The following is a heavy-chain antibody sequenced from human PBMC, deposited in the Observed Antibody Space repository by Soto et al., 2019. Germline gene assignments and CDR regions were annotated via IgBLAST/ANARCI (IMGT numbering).Heavy chain of an antibody. CDR2: IYYSGST. Sequence: SETLSLTCTVSGGSISSYYWSWIRQPPGKGLEWIGYIYYSGSTNYNPSLKSRVTISVDTSKNQFSLKLSSVTAADTAVYYWARHYPLCLGELLPPYYSYHMDVGGKGPTVPVPS. V-gene: IGHV4-59*08. CDR3: ARHYPLCLGELLPPYYSYHMDV. D-gene: IGHD3-10*01. J-gene: IGHJ6*03. CDR1: GGSISSYY.